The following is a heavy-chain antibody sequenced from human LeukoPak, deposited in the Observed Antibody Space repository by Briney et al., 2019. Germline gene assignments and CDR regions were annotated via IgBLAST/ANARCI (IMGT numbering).Heavy chain of an antibody. CDR1: GGSISSSSYY. J-gene: IGHJ6*03. CDR2: IYYSGST. Sequence: NASETLSLTCTVSGGSISSSSYYWGWIRQPPGKGLEWIGSIYYSGSTYYNPSLKSRVTISVDTSKNQFSLKLSSVTAADTAVYYCARRRDYYYYYMDVWGKGTTVTVSS. V-gene: IGHV4-39*07. CDR3: ARRRDYYYYYMDV.